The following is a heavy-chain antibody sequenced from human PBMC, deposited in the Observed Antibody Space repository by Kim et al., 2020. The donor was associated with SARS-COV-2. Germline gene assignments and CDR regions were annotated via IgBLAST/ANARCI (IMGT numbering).Heavy chain of an antibody. CDR1: GGSFSGYY. CDR3: ARGSVVRGVIISTHYYYYGMDV. CDR2: INHSGST. Sequence: SETLSLTCAVYGGSFSGYYWSWIRQPPGKGLEWIGEINHSGSTNYNPSLKSRVTISVDTSKNQFSLKLSSVIAADTAVYYCARGSVVRGVIISTHYYYYGMDVWGQGTTVTVSS. D-gene: IGHD3-10*01. V-gene: IGHV4-34*01. J-gene: IGHJ6*02.